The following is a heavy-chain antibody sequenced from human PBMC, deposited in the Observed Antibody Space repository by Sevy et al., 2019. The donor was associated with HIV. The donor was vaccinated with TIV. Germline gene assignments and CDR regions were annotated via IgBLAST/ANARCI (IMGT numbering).Heavy chain of an antibody. CDR1: GYTFTNYG. Sequence: ASVKVSCKTSGYTFTNYGVTWVRQAPGQGLEWMGWISGYNGNTKYAEKLQNRVTMTTDTSTSTAYMELRSLRHDDTAVYYCAGDESFSLIVVDLDYWGQGTLVTVSS. V-gene: IGHV1-18*01. CDR2: ISGYNGNT. D-gene: IGHD3-22*01. CDR3: AGDESFSLIVVDLDY. J-gene: IGHJ4*02.